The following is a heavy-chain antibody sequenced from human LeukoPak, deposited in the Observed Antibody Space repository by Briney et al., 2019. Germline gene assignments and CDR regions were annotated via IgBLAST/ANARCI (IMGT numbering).Heavy chain of an antibody. D-gene: IGHD3-10*01. CDR1: GFTFSSYG. CDR3: AKHDLMVRGVNWFDP. V-gene: IGHV3-30*18. J-gene: IGHJ5*02. Sequence: GGSLRLSCAASGFTFSSYGMHWVRQAPGKGLEWVAVISYDGSNKYYADSVKGRFTISRDNSKNTLYLQMNSLRAEDTAVYYCAKHDLMVRGVNWFDPWGQGTLVTVSS. CDR2: ISYDGSNK.